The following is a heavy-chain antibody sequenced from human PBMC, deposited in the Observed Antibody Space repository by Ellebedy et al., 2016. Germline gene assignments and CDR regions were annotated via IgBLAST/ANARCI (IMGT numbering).Heavy chain of an antibody. CDR1: GYTFTTSG. D-gene: IGHD6-13*01. V-gene: IGHV1-18*01. CDR3: ATGRIAAAATPAHAFDI. J-gene: IGHJ3*02. CDR2: ISTYNGNT. Sequence: ASVKVSXKASGYTFTTSGISWVRQAPGQGLEWMGWISTYNGNTNYAQKFQGRVTMTEDTSTDTAYMELSSLRSEDTAVYYCATGRIAAAATPAHAFDIWGQGTMVTVSS.